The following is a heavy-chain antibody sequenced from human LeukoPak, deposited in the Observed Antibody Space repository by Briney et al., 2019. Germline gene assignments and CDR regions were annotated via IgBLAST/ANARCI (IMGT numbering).Heavy chain of an antibody. CDR1: GFAFSNYN. CDR2: ISSSSNII. Sequence: GGSLRLSCAASGFAFSNYNMNWVRQPPGKGLQWVSYISSSSNIIYYADSVKGRFTISRDNAKNSLFLQMNSLRAEDTAVYYCARDFARGFTIDYWGQGTLVTVSS. V-gene: IGHV3-48*01. CDR3: ARDFARGFTIDY. J-gene: IGHJ4*02. D-gene: IGHD3-10*01.